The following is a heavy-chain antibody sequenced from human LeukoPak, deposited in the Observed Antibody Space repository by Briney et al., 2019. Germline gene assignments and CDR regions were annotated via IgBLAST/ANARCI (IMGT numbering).Heavy chain of an antibody. CDR1: GGTFSSYA. CDR2: ISAYNGNT. Sequence: ASVKVSCKASGGTFSSYAISWVRQAPGQGLEWMGWISAYNGNTNYAQKLQGRVTMTTDTSTSTAYMELRSLRSDDTAVYYCARDPVKVYDFWSGYNWFDPWGQGTLVTVSS. D-gene: IGHD3-3*01. J-gene: IGHJ5*02. CDR3: ARDPVKVYDFWSGYNWFDP. V-gene: IGHV1-18*01.